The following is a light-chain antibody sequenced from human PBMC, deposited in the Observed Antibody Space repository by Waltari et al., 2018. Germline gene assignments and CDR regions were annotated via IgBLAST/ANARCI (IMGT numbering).Light chain of an antibody. J-gene: IGLJ1*01. CDR1: GSDVGGYIY. V-gene: IGLV2-11*01. Sequence: QSALTQPRSVSGSPGPSVTISCTGSGSDVGGYIYFSWYHHHPGRAPKVVIYDVDKRPSGVPDRFSGSQSGKTASLTISGLQAEDEGDYYCCSYAGRYTFVFGSGTRVTVL. CDR3: CSYAGRYTFV. CDR2: DVD.